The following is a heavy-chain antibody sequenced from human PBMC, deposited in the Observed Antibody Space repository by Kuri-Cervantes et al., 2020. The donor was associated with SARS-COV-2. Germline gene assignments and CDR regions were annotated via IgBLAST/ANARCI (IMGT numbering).Heavy chain of an antibody. Sequence: GGSLRLSCEASEFTVVGNYMSWVRQAPGKGLEWVSLIYSGDGGATYYSDSVKGRFTVSRDNSKNTLYLQMNSLRAEDTAVYYCARDKRGITMVRGDLNYWGQGTLVTVSS. J-gene: IGHJ4*02. CDR1: EFTVVGNY. CDR2: IYSGDGGAT. V-gene: IGHV3-66*01. D-gene: IGHD3-10*01. CDR3: ARDKRGITMVRGDLNY.